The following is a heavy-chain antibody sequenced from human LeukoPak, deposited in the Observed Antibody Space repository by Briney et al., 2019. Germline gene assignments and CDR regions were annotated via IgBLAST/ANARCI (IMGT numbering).Heavy chain of an antibody. CDR3: ARGSPYCGGDCHDAFDI. CDR2: ISYDGSNK. D-gene: IGHD2-21*01. CDR1: GFTFSSYA. J-gene: IGHJ3*02. Sequence: PGGSLRLSCAASGFTFSSYAMHWVRQAPGKGLEWVAVISYDGSNKYYADSVKGRFTISRDNSKNTLYLQMNSLRAEDTAVYYCARGSPYCGGDCHDAFDIWGQGTMVTVSS. V-gene: IGHV3-30-3*01.